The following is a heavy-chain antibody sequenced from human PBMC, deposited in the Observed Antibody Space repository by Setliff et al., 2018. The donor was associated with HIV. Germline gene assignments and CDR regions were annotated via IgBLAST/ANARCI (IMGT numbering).Heavy chain of an antibody. Sequence: PGGSLRLSCAASGFAFSASAMSWVRQAPGKGLEWVTDISGSGGVTYYADSVRGRFTVSRDNSGRTPYLQINSLRAEDTAIYYCAKARTTVTSALDSWGQGTLVTVS. D-gene: IGHD4-17*01. V-gene: IGHV3-23*01. CDR1: GFAFSASA. J-gene: IGHJ4*02. CDR2: ISGSGGVT. CDR3: AKARTTVTSALDS.